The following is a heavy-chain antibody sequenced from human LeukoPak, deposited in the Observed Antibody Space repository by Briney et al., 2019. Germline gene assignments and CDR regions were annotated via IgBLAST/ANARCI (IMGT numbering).Heavy chain of an antibody. J-gene: IGHJ4*02. CDR3: ARGGTDISTGYFDF. CDR1: GGSISSYY. D-gene: IGHD3-9*01. V-gene: IGHV4-59*12. CDR2: IYYNGRT. Sequence: SETLSLTCTVSGGSISSYYWSWIRQPPGKGLEWIGNIYYNGRTNYNPSLKSRVIISVDTSKNQFSLNLNSVTAADTAVYYCARGGTDISTGYFDFWGQGTLVTVSS.